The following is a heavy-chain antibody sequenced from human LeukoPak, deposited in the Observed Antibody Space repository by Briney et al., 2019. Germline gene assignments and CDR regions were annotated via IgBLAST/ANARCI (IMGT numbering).Heavy chain of an antibody. CDR1: GYTFIDYY. J-gene: IGHJ5*02. Sequence: ASVKVSCKASGYTFIDYYIHWVRQAPGQGLEWMGWINPNSGDSYYAQKFQGRVTMTRDTSINTAYMELSGLTSDDTAVYYCARRLSTWSEGWFDPWGQGTLVIVSS. CDR2: INPNSGDS. V-gene: IGHV1-2*02. CDR3: ARRLSTWSEGWFDP. D-gene: IGHD6-13*01.